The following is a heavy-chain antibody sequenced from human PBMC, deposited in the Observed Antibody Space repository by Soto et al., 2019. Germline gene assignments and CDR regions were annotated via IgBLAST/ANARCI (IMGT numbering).Heavy chain of an antibody. V-gene: IGHV4-61*01. CDR1: GGSVSSGSYY. CDR3: ARSPRQQLVLFDY. Sequence: SETLSLTCPVSGGSVSSGSYYWSWIRQPPGKGLEWIGYIYYTGSTNYNPSLKSRVTISVDTSKNQFSLKLNSVTAADTAVYYCARSPRQQLVLFDYWGQGTLVTSPQ. CDR2: IYYTGST. J-gene: IGHJ4*02. D-gene: IGHD6-13*01.